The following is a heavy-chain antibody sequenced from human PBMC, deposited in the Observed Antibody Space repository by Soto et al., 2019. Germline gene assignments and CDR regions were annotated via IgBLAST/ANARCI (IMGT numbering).Heavy chain of an antibody. CDR1: GGSISSGDYY. V-gene: IGHV4-30-4*01. CDR3: ARALGIVVVPAAQRGDWFDP. CDR2: IYYSGST. Sequence: SETLSLTCTVSGGSISSGDYYWSWIRQPPGKGLEWIGYIYYSGSTYYNPSLKSRVTISVDTSKNQFSLKLSSVTAADTAVYYCARALGIVVVPAAQRGDWFDPWGQGTLVTVSS. J-gene: IGHJ5*02. D-gene: IGHD2-2*01.